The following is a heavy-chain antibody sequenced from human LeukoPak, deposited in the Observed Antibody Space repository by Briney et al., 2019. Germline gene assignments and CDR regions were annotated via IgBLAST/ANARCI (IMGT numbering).Heavy chain of an antibody. CDR3: ARSDDFWSGYHDY. D-gene: IGHD3-3*01. Sequence: ASVQVSCKASGYTFTGYYMHWVRQAPGQGLEWMGRINPNSGGTNYAQKFQGRVTMTRDTSISTAYMELSRLRSDDTAVYYCARSDDFWSGYHDYWGQGTLVTVSS. V-gene: IGHV1-2*06. J-gene: IGHJ4*02. CDR2: INPNSGGT. CDR1: GYTFTGYY.